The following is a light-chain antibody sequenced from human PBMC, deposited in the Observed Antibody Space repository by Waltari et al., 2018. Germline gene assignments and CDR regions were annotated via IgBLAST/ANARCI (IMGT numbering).Light chain of an antibody. Sequence: DIVMTQSPDSLAVSLGERATINCKSSQSVLHSSNNKNYLAWYQQKQGQPPKPLIYWASTRESGVPDRFSGSGSGTDFTLTISSLQAEDVAVYYCQQYYSTCQFGQGTKVEIK. J-gene: IGKJ1*01. V-gene: IGKV4-1*01. CDR2: WAS. CDR1: QSVLHSSNNKNY. CDR3: QQYYSTCQ.